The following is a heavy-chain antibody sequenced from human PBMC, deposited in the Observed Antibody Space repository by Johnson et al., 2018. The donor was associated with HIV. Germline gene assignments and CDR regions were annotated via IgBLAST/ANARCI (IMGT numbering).Heavy chain of an antibody. J-gene: IGHJ3*02. CDR1: GFTFSSYA. Sequence: QVQLVESGGGVVQPGRSLRLSCAASGFTFSSYAMHWVRQAPGKGLEWVAVISYDGSNKYYADSVKGRFTISRDNSKNTLYLQMNSLRAEDTAVYYCAGDITAARPSAFDIWGQGTMVTVSS. CDR2: ISYDGSNK. V-gene: IGHV3-30*04. CDR3: AGDITAARPSAFDI. D-gene: IGHD6-6*01.